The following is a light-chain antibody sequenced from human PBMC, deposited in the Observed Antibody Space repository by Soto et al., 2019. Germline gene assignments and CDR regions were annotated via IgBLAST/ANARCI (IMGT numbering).Light chain of an antibody. V-gene: IGKV1-39*01. Sequence: DIQMTQSPSSLSASVGDRVTITCRASQNIATYLNWYQQTPGIAPKLLIYTASTLQSGVPSRFSGSGSGTDFTLTISSLQPEDFATFYCQQSYNTPLTFGGGTKVEI. CDR3: QQSYNTPLT. CDR1: QNIATY. CDR2: TAS. J-gene: IGKJ4*01.